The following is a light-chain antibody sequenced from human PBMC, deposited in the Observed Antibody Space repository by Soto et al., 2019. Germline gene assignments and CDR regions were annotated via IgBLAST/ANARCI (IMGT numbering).Light chain of an antibody. CDR2: GNS. V-gene: IGLV1-40*01. CDR1: SSNIGAGYD. Sequence: QSVLTQPHSVSGAPGQRVTISCTGTSSNIGAGYDVHWYQQLPGTAPKLLIYGNSNRPSGVPYRFSGSKSGTSASLAITGLQAEDEADYYCQSYDSSLSGVVFGGGTKLTVL. CDR3: QSYDSSLSGVV. J-gene: IGLJ2*01.